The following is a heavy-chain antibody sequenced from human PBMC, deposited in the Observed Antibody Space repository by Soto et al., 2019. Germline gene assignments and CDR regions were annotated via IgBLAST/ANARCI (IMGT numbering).Heavy chain of an antibody. V-gene: IGHV4-59*08. D-gene: IGHD2-21*02. J-gene: IGHJ6*03. CDR1: GGSINTYY. CDR3: ARRGDSYWYYMDV. Sequence: SETLSLTCTVSGGSINTYYWSWIRQPPGKGLEWIGYIYYSGSTNYNPSLKSRVTISVDTSKKQFSLKLSSVTAADTAVYYCARRGDSYWYYMDVWGKGTTVTVSS. CDR2: IYYSGST.